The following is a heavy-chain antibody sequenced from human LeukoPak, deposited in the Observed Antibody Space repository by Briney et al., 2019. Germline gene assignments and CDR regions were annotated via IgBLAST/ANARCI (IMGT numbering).Heavy chain of an antibody. J-gene: IGHJ5*02. CDR2: INSDGSST. CDR1: GFAFSSYW. D-gene: IGHD4-11*01. V-gene: IGHV3-74*01. Sequence: GGSLRLSCAASGFAFSSYWMHWVRQAPGKGLVWVSRINSDGSSTTYADSVQGRFTISRDNAKNTLYLQMNSLRADDTAVYYCARSVYSYYANWFDPWGQRTPVTVSS. CDR3: ARSVYSYYANWFDP.